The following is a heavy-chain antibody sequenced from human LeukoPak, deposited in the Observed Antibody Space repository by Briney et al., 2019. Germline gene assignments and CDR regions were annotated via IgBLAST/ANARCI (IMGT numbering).Heavy chain of an antibody. CDR3: ARHYYGSGSSGQNDY. Sequence: GESLKISCKGSGYSFTSYWIGWVRQMPGKGLEWMGIIYPSDSDTRYGPSFQGQVTISADKSISTAYLQWSSLKASDTAIYYCARHYYGSGSSGQNDYWGQGTLVTVSS. V-gene: IGHV5-51*01. D-gene: IGHD3-10*01. J-gene: IGHJ4*02. CDR2: IYPSDSDT. CDR1: GYSFTSYW.